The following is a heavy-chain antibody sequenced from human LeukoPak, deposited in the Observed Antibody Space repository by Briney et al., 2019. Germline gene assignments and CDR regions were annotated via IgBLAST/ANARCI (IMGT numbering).Heavy chain of an antibody. CDR1: GFTFSTYW. CDR3: ARDLYRIVVVPHYFDY. V-gene: IGHV3-7*01. CDR2: IKQDGSEK. D-gene: IGHD3-22*01. J-gene: IGHJ4*02. Sequence: GGSLRLSCAASGFTFSTYWMSWVRQAPGKGLEWVANIKQDGSEKYYVDSVKGRFTISRDNAKNSLYLQMNSLRAENTAVYYCARDLYRIVVVPHYFDYWGQGTLVTVSS.